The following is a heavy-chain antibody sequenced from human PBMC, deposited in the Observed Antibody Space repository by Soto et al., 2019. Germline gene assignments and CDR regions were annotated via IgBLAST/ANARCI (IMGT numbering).Heavy chain of an antibody. D-gene: IGHD6-13*01. CDR1: GGSLSSDNW. CDR3: ARDQGSHPGD. Sequence: QVQLQESGPGLVRPSGTLSLTCAVSGGSLSSDNWWSWGRQPPGKGVEWIGEIYHSGSTNYNPSLKSRVTMSVVPSKNLFSLTLTSVTAADTAFYYCARDQGSHPGDWGQGTLVSVSS. CDR2: IYHSGST. V-gene: IGHV4-4*02. J-gene: IGHJ4*02.